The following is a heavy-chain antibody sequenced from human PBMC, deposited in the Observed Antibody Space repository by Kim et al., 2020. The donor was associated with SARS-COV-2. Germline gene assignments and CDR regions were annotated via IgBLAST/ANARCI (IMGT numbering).Heavy chain of an antibody. Sequence: GESLKISCKGSGYSFTSYWISWVRQMPGKGLEWMGRIDPSDYYTNYSPSFQGHVTISAKKSISTAYLQWSSLKASDTAMYYCARQFAGYLLNWFDPWGQGALVTVSS. CDR2: IDPSDYYT. D-gene: IGHD2-2*03. V-gene: IGHV5-10-1*01. CDR1: GYSFTSYW. J-gene: IGHJ5*02. CDR3: ARQFAGYLLNWFDP.